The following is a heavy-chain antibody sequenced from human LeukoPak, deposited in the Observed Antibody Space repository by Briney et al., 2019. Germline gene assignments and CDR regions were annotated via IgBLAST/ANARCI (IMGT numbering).Heavy chain of an antibody. CDR1: GFTFSSYA. J-gene: IGHJ4*02. D-gene: IGHD6-19*01. Sequence: GGSLRLSRAASGFTFSSYAMHWVRQAPGKGLEWVAVISYDGSNKYYADSVKGRFTISRDNSKNTLYLQMNSLRAEDTAVYYCAGDISGRGLAYFDYWGQGTLVTVSS. CDR3: AGDISGRGLAYFDY. CDR2: ISYDGSNK. V-gene: IGHV3-30-3*01.